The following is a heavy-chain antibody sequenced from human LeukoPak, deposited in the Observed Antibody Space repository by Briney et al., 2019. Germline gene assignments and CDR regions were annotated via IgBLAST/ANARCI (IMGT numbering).Heavy chain of an antibody. CDR2: LSGGGGSR. CDR3: AKNIDSAADFDS. V-gene: IGHV3-23*01. D-gene: IGHD1-26*01. CDR1: GFTFRNYA. J-gene: IGHJ4*02. Sequence: SGGSLRLTYVASGFTFRNYAMNWVRQAPGKGLEWVSSLSGGGGSRYYADSVTGRFTISRDNSKNTLHLQMNSLRAEDTAIYYCAKNIDSAADFDSWGPGTLVTVPS.